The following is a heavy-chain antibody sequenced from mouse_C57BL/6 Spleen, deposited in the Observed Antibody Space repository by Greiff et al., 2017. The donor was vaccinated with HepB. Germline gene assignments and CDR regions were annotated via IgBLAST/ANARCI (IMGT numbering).Heavy chain of an antibody. D-gene: IGHD2-12*01. CDR1: GYAFSSSW. Sequence: VQLQQSGPELVKPGASVKISCKASGYAFSSSWMNWVKQRPGKGLEWIGRIYPGDGDTNYTGKFKGKATLTVDKSSSTAYMQLSSLTSEDSAVSFCARSFYSDLYAMDYWGQGTSVTVSS. CDR3: ARSFYSDLYAMDY. V-gene: IGHV1-82*01. CDR2: IYPGDGDT. J-gene: IGHJ4*01.